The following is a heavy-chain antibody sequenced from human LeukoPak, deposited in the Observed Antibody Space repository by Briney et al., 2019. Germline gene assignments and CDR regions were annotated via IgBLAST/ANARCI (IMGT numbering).Heavy chain of an antibody. D-gene: IGHD4-23*01. CDR3: ARSYGGHSVCDAFDI. CDR2: IYYSGST. V-gene: IGHV4-39*01. J-gene: IGHJ3*02. Sequence: PSETLSLTRTVSGDSISRSLYYWGWIRQPPGKGLEWIGTIYYSGSTYYNPSLKSRVTISVDTSKNQFSLKLTSVTAADTAVYYCARSYGGHSVCDAFDIWGQGTMVTVSS. CDR1: GDSISRSLYY.